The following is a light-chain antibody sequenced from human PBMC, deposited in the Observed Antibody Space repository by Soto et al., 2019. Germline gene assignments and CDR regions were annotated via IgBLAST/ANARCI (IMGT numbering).Light chain of an antibody. CDR3: QQYNNWPLT. Sequence: EIVMTQSPATLSVSPGERATLSCRASQSVSSNLAWYQQKPGQAPRLLIYVASTRANGIPARFSGSGSGTEFTLTISSLQSEDFAVYYCQQYNNWPLTFGGGTKVEIK. CDR2: VAS. J-gene: IGKJ4*01. V-gene: IGKV3-15*01. CDR1: QSVSSN.